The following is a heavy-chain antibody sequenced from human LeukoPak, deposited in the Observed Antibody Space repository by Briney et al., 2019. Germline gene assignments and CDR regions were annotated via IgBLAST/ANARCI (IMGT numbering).Heavy chain of an antibody. CDR2: IYYSGST. J-gene: IGHJ4*02. Sequence: SETLSLTCTVSGGSISSYYWSWIRQPPGKGLEWIGFIYYSGSTNYNPSLKSRVTISVDTSKNHFSLKLSSVNAADTAVYYCARARDGYNYWLEYWGQGTLVTVSS. CDR3: ARARDGYNYWLEY. D-gene: IGHD5-24*01. CDR1: GGSISSYY. V-gene: IGHV4-59*01.